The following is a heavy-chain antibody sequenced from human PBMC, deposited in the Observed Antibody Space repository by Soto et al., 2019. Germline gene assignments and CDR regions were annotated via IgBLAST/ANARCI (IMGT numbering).Heavy chain of an antibody. CDR1: GYTFTSYA. D-gene: IGHD5-12*01. V-gene: IGHV1-3*01. CDR2: INAGNGNT. CDR3: ARGAPVNVDKVATTPEFDS. Sequence: ASVKVSCKASGYTFTSYAMHWVRQAPGQRLEWMGWINAGNGNTKYSQKFQGRVTITRDTSASTAYMELSSLRSEDTAVYYCARGAPVNVDKVATTPEFDSWGQGTLVTVPS. J-gene: IGHJ4*02.